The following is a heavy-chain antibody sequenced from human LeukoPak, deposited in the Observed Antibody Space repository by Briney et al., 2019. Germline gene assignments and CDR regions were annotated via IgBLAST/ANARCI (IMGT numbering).Heavy chain of an antibody. Sequence: SLRLSCAASGFTFDDYAMHWVRQAPGKGLEWVSGISWNSGSIGYADSVKGRFTISRDNAKNSLYLQMNSLRAEDTALYYCAKEKSGSYFDYWGQEPWSPSPQ. D-gene: IGHD2-15*01. CDR3: AKEKSGSYFDY. V-gene: IGHV3-9*01. CDR2: ISWNSGSI. CDR1: GFTFDDYA. J-gene: IGHJ4*01.